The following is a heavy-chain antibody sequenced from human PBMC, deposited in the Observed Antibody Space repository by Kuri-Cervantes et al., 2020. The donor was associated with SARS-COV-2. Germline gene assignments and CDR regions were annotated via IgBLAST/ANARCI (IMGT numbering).Heavy chain of an antibody. J-gene: IGHJ6*03. V-gene: IGHV1-69*13. D-gene: IGHD2-2*01. CDR3: ARGPVVPAAIPLYIGYYYCYMDV. CDR2: IIPIFGTA. Sequence: SVKVSCKASGGTFSSYAISWVRQAPGQGLEWMGGIIPIFGTANYAQKFQGRVTITADESTITAYMELSSLRSEDTAVYYCARGPVVPAAIPLYIGYYYCYMDVWGKGTTVTVSS. CDR1: GGTFSSYA.